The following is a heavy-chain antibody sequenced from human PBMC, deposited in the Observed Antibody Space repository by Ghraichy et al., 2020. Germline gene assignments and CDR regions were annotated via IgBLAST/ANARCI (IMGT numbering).Heavy chain of an antibody. V-gene: IGHV1-18*04. D-gene: IGHD6-19*01. J-gene: IGHJ4*02. CDR3: AKGSSVEPLDY. CDR2: ISAYNGNT. CDR1: GYTFTNYG. Sequence: ASVKVSCKASGYTFTNYGISWVRQAPGQGLEWMGWISAYNGNTNYAQKLQGRVTMTTDTSTGTAYMELRSLRSDDTAVYYCAKGSSVEPLDYWGQGTLVTVSS.